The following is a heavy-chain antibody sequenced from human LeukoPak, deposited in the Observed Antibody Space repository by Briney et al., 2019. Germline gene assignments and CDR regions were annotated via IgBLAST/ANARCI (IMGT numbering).Heavy chain of an antibody. V-gene: IGHV4-39*01. CDR1: GGSISSSSYY. Sequence: SSETLSLTCTVSGGSISSSSYYWGWIRQPPGKGLEWIGSIYYSGTTYYNPSLKSRVTISVDTSKTQFSLKLSSVTAADTAVYYCARQRSDYASTYFDYWGQGTLVTVSS. D-gene: IGHD4-17*01. CDR2: IYYSGTT. J-gene: IGHJ4*02. CDR3: ARQRSDYASTYFDY.